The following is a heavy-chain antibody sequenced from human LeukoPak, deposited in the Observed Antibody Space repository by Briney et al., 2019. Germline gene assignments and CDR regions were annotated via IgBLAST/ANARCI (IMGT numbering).Heavy chain of an antibody. J-gene: IGHJ4*01. CDR2: ITGHADKT. V-gene: IGHV3-23*01. D-gene: IGHD3-22*01. CDR1: GFTFGDFV. CDR3: ATRSCSGHNCGYFAH. Sequence: PEGSLRLSCAASGFTFGDFVMNWVRQAPGKGLEWVSSITGHADKTYYADSVKGRFTVSRDNSKNTVYLQMDSLRADDTALYFCATRSCSGHNCGYFAHWGHGTLVTVSS.